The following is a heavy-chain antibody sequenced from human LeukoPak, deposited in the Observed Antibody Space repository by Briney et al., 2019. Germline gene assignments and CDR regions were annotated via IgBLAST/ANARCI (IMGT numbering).Heavy chain of an antibody. CDR2: IYYSGST. CDR1: GGSISSYY. CDR3: ARAPRNYDFFPTRGMDV. D-gene: IGHD3-3*01. Sequence: SETLSLTCTVSGGSISSYYWSWIRQPPGKGLEWIGYIYYSGSTNYNPSLKSRVTISVDTSKNQFSLKLSSVTAADTAVYYCARAPRNYDFFPTRGMDVWGKATTVTVSS. V-gene: IGHV4-59*12. J-gene: IGHJ6*03.